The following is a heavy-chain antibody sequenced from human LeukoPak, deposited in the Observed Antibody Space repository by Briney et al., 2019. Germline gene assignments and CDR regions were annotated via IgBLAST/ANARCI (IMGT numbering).Heavy chain of an antibody. V-gene: IGHV4-4*07. CDR3: ARVVERDYYYYYYMDV. Sequence: PSETLSLTCTVSGGSISSYYWSWIRQPAGKGLEWIGRIYTSGSTNYNPSLKSRVTMSVDTSKNQFSLKRSSVTAADTAVYYCARVVERDYYYYYYMDVWGKGTTVTVSS. D-gene: IGHD1-26*01. J-gene: IGHJ6*03. CDR2: IYTSGST. CDR1: GGSISSYY.